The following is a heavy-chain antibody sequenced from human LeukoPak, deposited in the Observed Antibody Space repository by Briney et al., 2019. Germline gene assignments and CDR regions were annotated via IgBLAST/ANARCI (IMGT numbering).Heavy chain of an antibody. CDR1: GFTFDDYA. CDR2: ICWNSGTI. D-gene: IGHD4-23*01. J-gene: IGHJ4*02. V-gene: IGHV3-9*03. CDR3: AKDVVGDYGGNWNYFDY. Sequence: GGSLRLSCAASGFTFDDYAMHWVRQAPGKGLEWVSGICWNSGTIVYSDSVKGRFTISRDNAKNSLYLQMISLRAEDMALYYCAKDVVGDYGGNWNYFDYWGQGTLVTVSS.